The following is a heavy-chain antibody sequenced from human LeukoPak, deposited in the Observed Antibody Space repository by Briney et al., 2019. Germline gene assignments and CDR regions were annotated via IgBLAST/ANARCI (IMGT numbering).Heavy chain of an antibody. D-gene: IGHD4-17*01. CDR1: GYSISSSNW. CDR2: IYYSGST. CDR3: ARGAYGDYAPDY. V-gene: IGHV4-28*03. J-gene: IGHJ4*02. Sequence: SETLSLTCAVSGYSISSSNWWGWIRQPPGKGLEWIGYIYYSGSTYYNPSLKSRVTMSADTSKNQFSLKLSFVTAVDTAVYYCARGAYGDYAPDYWGQGTLVTVSS.